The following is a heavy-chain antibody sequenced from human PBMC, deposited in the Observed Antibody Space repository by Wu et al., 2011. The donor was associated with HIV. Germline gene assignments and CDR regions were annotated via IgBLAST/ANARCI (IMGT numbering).Heavy chain of an antibody. CDR2: IIPIFGTT. D-gene: IGHD6-19*01. Sequence: QVQLVQSGAEVKKPGSSVKVSCKASGGTFSSYAISWVRQAPGQGLEWMGGIIPIFGTTNYAQKVQGRVTMTTDTSTNTAYMELRSLKFDDTAIYYCASGGTVAGNFDHWGQGTLVTVSS. V-gene: IGHV1-69*05. CDR3: ASGGTVAGNFDH. J-gene: IGHJ4*02. CDR1: GGTFSSYA.